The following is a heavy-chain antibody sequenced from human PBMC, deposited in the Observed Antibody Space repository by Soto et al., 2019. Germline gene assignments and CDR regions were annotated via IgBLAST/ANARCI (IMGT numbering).Heavy chain of an antibody. CDR1: GGSFSGYY. CDR2: INHSGST. Sequence: TSETLSLTCAVYGGSFSGYYWSWIRQPPGKGLEWIGEINHSGSTNYNPSLKSRVTISVDTSKNQFSLKLSSVTAADTAVYYCARGDYDFWSGYSIHWFDPWGQGTLVTVSS. V-gene: IGHV4-34*01. D-gene: IGHD3-3*01. CDR3: ARGDYDFWSGYSIHWFDP. J-gene: IGHJ5*02.